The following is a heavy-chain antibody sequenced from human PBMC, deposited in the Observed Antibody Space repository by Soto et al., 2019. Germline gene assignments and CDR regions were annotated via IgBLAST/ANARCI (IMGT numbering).Heavy chain of an antibody. CDR3: ATTNRVSTQYYLGMDL. D-gene: IGHD7-27*01. J-gene: IGHJ6*02. CDR1: GFTLSDFY. CDR2: ISSGGSDT. Sequence: PGGSLRLSCAASGFTLSDFYMSGIGQAPGEGLEWVAYISSGGSDTYYADSGKGRFTISRDNAKTSLGLQMNNLRPEDTAVSYCATTNRVSTQYYLGMDLWGQGTTVTVSS. V-gene: IGHV3-11*01.